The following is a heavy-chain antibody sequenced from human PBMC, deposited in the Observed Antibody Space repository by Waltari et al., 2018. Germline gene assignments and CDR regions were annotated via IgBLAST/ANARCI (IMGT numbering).Heavy chain of an antibody. D-gene: IGHD3-10*01. CDR1: TFTSYD. J-gene: IGHJ4*02. Sequence: TFTSYDINWVRQATGQGLEWMGWMNPNSGNTGYAQKFQGRVTMTRNTSISTAYMELSSLRSEDTAVYYCARLSLINSAIDYWGQGTLVTVSS. CDR2: MNPNSGNT. V-gene: IGHV1-8*01. CDR3: ARLSLINSAIDY.